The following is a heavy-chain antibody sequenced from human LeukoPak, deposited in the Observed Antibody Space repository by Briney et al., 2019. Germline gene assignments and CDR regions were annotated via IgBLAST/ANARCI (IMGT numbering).Heavy chain of an antibody. CDR3: ARENWFFDY. Sequence: GASVKVSCKASGYTFSDYYMHWVRQAPGQGLEWMGWIYPKTGGTYYSQKFQGRVTMTRDTSIGTVYMELSRLRSDDTALYYCARENWFFDYWGQGSLVTVSS. CDR2: IYPKTGGT. CDR1: GYTFSDYY. J-gene: IGHJ4*02. V-gene: IGHV1-2*02. D-gene: IGHD3-9*01.